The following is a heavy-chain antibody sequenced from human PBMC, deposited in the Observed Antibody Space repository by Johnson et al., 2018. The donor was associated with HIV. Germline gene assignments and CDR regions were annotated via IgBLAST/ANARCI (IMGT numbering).Heavy chain of an antibody. CDR2: ISYDGSIK. D-gene: IGHD3-22*01. CDR3: ARGGRGVRITMIVVVPNDAFDI. CDR1: GFTFSSYA. Sequence: QVQLVESGGGVVQPGRSLRLSCAASGFTFSSYAMHWVRQAPGTGLDWVAVISYDGSIKYYADSVKGRFTISRDNSKNTLYLQMKSQRAEDTAVYYCARGGRGVRITMIVVVPNDAFDIWGQGTMVTVSS. V-gene: IGHV3-30*04. J-gene: IGHJ3*02.